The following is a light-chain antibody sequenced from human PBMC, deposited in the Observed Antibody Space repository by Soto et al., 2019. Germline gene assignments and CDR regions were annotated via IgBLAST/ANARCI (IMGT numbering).Light chain of an antibody. CDR1: QNIATY. CDR3: QQSFSTPLCT. CDR2: GAS. Sequence: DIQMTQSPSSLSASVEDRVTFTCRASQNIATYLHWYQQKPGKAPKLLIYGASNLQSVVPPRFSGSGSGTDFTLTHSSLQPEDVATYYCQQSFSTPLCTFGQGT. V-gene: IGKV1-39*01. J-gene: IGKJ1*01.